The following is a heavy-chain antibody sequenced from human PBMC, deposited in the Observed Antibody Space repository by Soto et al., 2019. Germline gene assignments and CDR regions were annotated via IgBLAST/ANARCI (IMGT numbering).Heavy chain of an antibody. CDR3: ARCYCSVGSCCTCWHFDL. CDR1: GYSFDTFG. D-gene: IGHD2-15*01. V-gene: IGHV1-18*01. Sequence: QVQVVQSGAEVKKPGASVKVACKASGYSFDTFGMSWVRQAPGQGLEWMGWISIEKGDTNSAQKFQDRVTMTTDTSTSTAYMELRSLTSDDTAVYYWARCYCSVGSCCTCWHFDLWGRGTLVTVSS. CDR2: ISIEKGDT. J-gene: IGHJ2*01.